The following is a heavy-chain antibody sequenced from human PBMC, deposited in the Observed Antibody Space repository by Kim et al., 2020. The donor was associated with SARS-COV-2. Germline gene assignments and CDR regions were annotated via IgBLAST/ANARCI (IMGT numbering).Heavy chain of an antibody. Sequence: ASVKVSCKASGYTFTSYGISWVRQAPGQGLEWMGWISAYNGNTNYAQKLQGRVTMTTDTSTSTAYMELRSLRSDDTAVYYCASGPAGYSYGMGAGDYWGQGTLVTVSS. J-gene: IGHJ4*02. D-gene: IGHD5-18*01. CDR3: ASGPAGYSYGMGAGDY. CDR1: GYTFTSYG. V-gene: IGHV1-18*01. CDR2: ISAYNGNT.